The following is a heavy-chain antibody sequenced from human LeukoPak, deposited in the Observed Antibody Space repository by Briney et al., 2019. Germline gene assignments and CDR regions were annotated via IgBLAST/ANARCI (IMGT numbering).Heavy chain of an antibody. CDR3: AREKNGNEPFDY. V-gene: IGHV4-59*01. CDR2: LYNTRNT. CDR1: GASISSYY. D-gene: IGHD4-23*01. J-gene: IGHJ4*02. Sequence: PSETLSLTCTVSGASISSYYWSWIRQPPGKGLEWIGYLYNTRNTYYNPSLKSRVTISVDTSKNQFSLKVRSVTAADTAVYYCAREKNGNEPFDYWGQGTLVTVSS.